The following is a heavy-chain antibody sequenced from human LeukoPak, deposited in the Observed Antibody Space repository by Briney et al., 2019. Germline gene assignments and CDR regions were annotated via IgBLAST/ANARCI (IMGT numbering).Heavy chain of an antibody. CDR1: GLTFSSYA. Sequence: PGGSLRLSCAASGLTFSSYAMSWVRQAPGKGLEWVSAISGSGDSTYYADSVKGRFTISRDNSKNTLYLQMNSLRAEDTAIYYCAKVGIVGATKTYFDQWGQGTLVTVSS. CDR3: AKVGIVGATKTYFDQ. V-gene: IGHV3-23*01. J-gene: IGHJ4*02. CDR2: ISGSGDST. D-gene: IGHD1-26*01.